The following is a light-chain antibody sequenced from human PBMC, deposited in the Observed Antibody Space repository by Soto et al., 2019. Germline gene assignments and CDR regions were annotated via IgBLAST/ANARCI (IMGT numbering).Light chain of an antibody. CDR2: EVN. CDR1: SSDIGSYNR. Sequence: CTGTSSDIGSYNRVSWYQQPPGAAPKLMICEVNNRPSGVPERFSGSKSGNTASLTIFGLQAEDEADYYCSSFTTSDTYVFGTGTKVTVL. J-gene: IGLJ1*01. CDR3: SSFTTSDTYV. V-gene: IGLV2-18*02.